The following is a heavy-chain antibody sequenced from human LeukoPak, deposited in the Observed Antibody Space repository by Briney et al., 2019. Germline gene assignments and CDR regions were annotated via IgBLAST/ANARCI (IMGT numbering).Heavy chain of an antibody. J-gene: IGHJ5*02. CDR1: GDSISSYY. CDR3: ARKALPGNWFDP. V-gene: IGHV4-4*07. CDR2: IYASGST. Sequence: SESLSLTCTVSGDSISSYYWSWIRQPAGKGLEWIGRIYASGSTNYNPSLKSRVTMSLDTSKNQFSLNLSSVTAADTAVYYCARKALPGNWFDPWGQGTLVTVSS.